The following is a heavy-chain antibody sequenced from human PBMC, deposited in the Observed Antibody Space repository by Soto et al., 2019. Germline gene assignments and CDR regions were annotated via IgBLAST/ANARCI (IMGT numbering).Heavy chain of an antibody. D-gene: IGHD2-8*01. CDR2: ISAYNGNT. CDR3: ARVGPYAVYYYYGMDV. V-gene: IGHV1-18*01. CDR1: GYTFTSYG. Sequence: QVQLVQSGAEVKKPGASVKVSCKASGYTFTSYGISWVRQAPGQGLEWMGWISAYNGNTNYAQKLQGRVTMTTDTPTSTAYMELRSLRSDDTAVYYCARVGPYAVYYYYGMDVWGQGTTVTVSS. J-gene: IGHJ6*02.